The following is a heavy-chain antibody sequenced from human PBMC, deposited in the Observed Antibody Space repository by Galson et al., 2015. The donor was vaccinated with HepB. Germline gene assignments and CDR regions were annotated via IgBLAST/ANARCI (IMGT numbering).Heavy chain of an antibody. V-gene: IGHV3-66*01. CDR3: AREVMVRGVISGWVDP. Sequence: SLRLSCAASGFTVSSNYMSWVRQAPGKGLEWVSAIYSGGSTYYADSVKGRFTISRDNSQNTLYLQMNSLRAEDTAVYYCAREVMVRGVISGWVDPWGQGTLVTVSS. CDR2: IYSGGST. J-gene: IGHJ5*02. CDR1: GFTVSSNY. D-gene: IGHD3-10*01.